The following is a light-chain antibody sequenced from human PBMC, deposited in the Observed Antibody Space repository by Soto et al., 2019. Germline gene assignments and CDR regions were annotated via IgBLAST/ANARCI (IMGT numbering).Light chain of an antibody. CDR3: QQSYSTLLFT. Sequence: DIQMTQSPSSLSASVGDRVTITCRASQSISSYLNWYQQKPGKAPKLLIYAASSLQSGVPSRFSGCGSGTDFTLTISSLQPEDFATYYCQQSYSTLLFTFGPVTKVDIK. J-gene: IGKJ3*01. CDR1: QSISSY. CDR2: AAS. V-gene: IGKV1-39*01.